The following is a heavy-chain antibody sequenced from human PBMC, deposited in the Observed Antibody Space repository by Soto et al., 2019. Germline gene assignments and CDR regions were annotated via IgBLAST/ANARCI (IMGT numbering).Heavy chain of an antibody. CDR3: ARDKYQLLNWGFDP. V-gene: IGHV3-48*01. CDR1: GFTFSSYS. CDR2: ISSSSSTI. J-gene: IGHJ5*02. Sequence: GGSLRLSCAASGFTFSSYSMNWVRQAPGKGLEWVSYISSSSSTIYYADSVKGRFTISRDNAKNSLYLQMNSLRAEDTAVYYCARDKYQLLNWGFDPWGQGTLVTVSS. D-gene: IGHD2-2*01.